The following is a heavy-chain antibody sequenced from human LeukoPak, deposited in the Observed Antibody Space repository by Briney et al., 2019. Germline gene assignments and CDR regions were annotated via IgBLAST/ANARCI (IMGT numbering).Heavy chain of an antibody. V-gene: IGHV1-69-2*01. CDR2: VDPEDGET. J-gene: IGHJ4*02. CDR3: ATQKRDYYDSSGLD. Sequence: ATVKISCKVSGYTFTDYYMHWVQQAPGKGLEWMGLVDPEDGETIYAEKFQGRVTITADTSTDTAYMELSSLRSEDTAVYYCATQKRDYYDSSGLDWGQGTLATVSS. D-gene: IGHD3-22*01. CDR1: GYTFTDYY.